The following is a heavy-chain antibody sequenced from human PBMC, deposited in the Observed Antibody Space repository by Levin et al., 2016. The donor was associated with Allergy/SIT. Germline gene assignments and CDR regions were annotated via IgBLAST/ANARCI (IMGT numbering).Heavy chain of an antibody. D-gene: IGHD6-13*01. CDR3: ARQPRKPPRSSSWYIYGMDV. J-gene: IGHJ6*02. CDR1: GGSISSSSYY. V-gene: IGHV4-39*01. CDR2: IYYSGST. Sequence: GSLRLSCTVSGGSISSSSYYWGWIRQPPGKGLEWIGSIYYSGSTYYNPSLKSRVTISVDTSKNQFSLKLSSVTAADTAVYYCARQPRKPPRSSSWYIYGMDVWGQGTTVTVSS.